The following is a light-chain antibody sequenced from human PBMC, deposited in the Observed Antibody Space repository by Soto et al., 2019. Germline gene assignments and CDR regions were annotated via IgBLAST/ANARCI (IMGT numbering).Light chain of an antibody. J-gene: IGLJ1*01. Sequence: QSALTQPASVSGSPGQSITISCTGSSSDVGGYNYVSWYQQYPGKAPSLMIYEVSSRPSGVSDRFSGSKSGNTASLTISGLQAEDEADYYCSSYTSSYIYVFXTGTKVTVL. CDR3: SSYTSSYIYV. V-gene: IGLV2-14*01. CDR2: EVS. CDR1: SSDVGGYNY.